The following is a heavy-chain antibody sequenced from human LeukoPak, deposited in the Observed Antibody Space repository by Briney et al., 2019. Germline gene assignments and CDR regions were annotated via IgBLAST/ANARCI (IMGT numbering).Heavy chain of an antibody. CDR3: ASLTGRSNYMDV. D-gene: IGHD3-16*01. CDR1: GFTFSSYE. Sequence: QPGGSLRLSCAASGFTFSSYEMNWVRQAPGKGLEWVSYISSSGTTIYYVDSVKGRFTISRDNAKNSLYLQMNSLRAEDTAVYYCASLTGRSNYMDVWGKGTTVTISS. CDR2: ISSSGTTI. J-gene: IGHJ6*03. V-gene: IGHV3-48*03.